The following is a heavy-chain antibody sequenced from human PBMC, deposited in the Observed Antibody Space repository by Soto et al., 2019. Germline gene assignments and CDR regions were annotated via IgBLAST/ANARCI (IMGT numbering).Heavy chain of an antibody. CDR3: ATGYSYVHF. D-gene: IGHD5-18*01. V-gene: IGHV1-2*02. CDR2: INPNSGDT. CDR1: GYAFTGYY. J-gene: IGHJ4*02. Sequence: ASVKVSCKSSGYAFTGYYIHWVRQAPGQGLERMGWINPNSGDTNYAQKFQGRVTMTRDTSFSTAYMELSSLRSDDTAVYYCATGYSYVHFWGQGTLVTVSS.